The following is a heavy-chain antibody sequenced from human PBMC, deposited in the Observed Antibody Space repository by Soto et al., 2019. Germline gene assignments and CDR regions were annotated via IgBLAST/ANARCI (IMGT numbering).Heavy chain of an antibody. CDR2: ISGSGGGT. V-gene: IGHV3-23*01. CDR1: GFTFSNYA. CDR3: AKAWMDNARQRYFDH. Sequence: EMQLLESGGGLVQPGGSLRLSCAASGFTFSNYAMSWVRQAPGKGLEWVSAISGSGGGTYYADSVKGRFTIFRDNSKNKLYLQMQNLRAEETAVYACAKAWMDNARQRYFDHWGQGTLVTVSS. J-gene: IGHJ4*02. D-gene: IGHD5-12*01.